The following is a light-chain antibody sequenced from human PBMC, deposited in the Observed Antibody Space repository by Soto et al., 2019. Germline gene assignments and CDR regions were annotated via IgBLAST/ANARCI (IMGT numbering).Light chain of an antibody. J-gene: IGKJ4*01. CDR2: AAS. V-gene: IGKV1-39*01. CDR3: QQSYSTPLT. CDR1: QSISSY. Sequence: DIQMTQSPSSLSAAVGERVSITCRASQSISSYLNWYQQKPGKAPKLLIYAASSLQSGVPSRFSGSGSGTDFTLTISSLQPEDFATYYCQQSYSTPLTFGGGTNVDIK.